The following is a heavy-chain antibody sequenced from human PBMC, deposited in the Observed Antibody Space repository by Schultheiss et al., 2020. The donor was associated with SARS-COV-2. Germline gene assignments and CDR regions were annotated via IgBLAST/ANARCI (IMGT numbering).Heavy chain of an antibody. J-gene: IGHJ4*02. Sequence: GGSLRLSCAASGFTFSSYDMHWVRQATGKGLEWVSAISGSGGSTYYADSVKGRFTISRDNSKNTLYLQMNSLRAEDTAVYYCAKDRWETTASDYWGQGTLVTVSS. D-gene: IGHD4-17*01. CDR3: AKDRWETTASDY. CDR1: GFTFSSYD. V-gene: IGHV3-23*01. CDR2: ISGSGGST.